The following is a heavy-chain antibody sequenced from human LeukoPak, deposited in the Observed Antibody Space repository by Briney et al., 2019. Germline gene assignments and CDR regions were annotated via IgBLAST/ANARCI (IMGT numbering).Heavy chain of an antibody. V-gene: IGHV3-48*03. CDR3: ARGIVGATFDY. J-gene: IGHJ4*02. CDR1: GFTFSSYE. D-gene: IGHD1-26*01. Sequence: GGSLRLSCAASGFTFSSYEMNWVRQAPGKGLEWVSYISSSGSTMYYADSVKGRFTISRDNAKNSLYLQMNSLRAEDTAVYYCARGIVGATFDYWGQGTLVTVSS. CDR2: ISSSGSTM.